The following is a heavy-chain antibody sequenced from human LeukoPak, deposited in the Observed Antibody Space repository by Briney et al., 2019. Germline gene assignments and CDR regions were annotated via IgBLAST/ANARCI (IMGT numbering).Heavy chain of an antibody. CDR3: ARQITMVLFDP. CDR2: IKEDGSDK. Sequence: GGSLRLSCLASGFTFSNSWMTWVRQAPGRGLEWVANIKEDGSDKQYVDSVRGRFTISRDNAKNSVSLQMDGLRAEDTALYHCARQITMVLFDPWGQGTLVTVSS. V-gene: IGHV3-7*03. CDR1: GFTFSNSW. D-gene: IGHD3-10*01. J-gene: IGHJ5*02.